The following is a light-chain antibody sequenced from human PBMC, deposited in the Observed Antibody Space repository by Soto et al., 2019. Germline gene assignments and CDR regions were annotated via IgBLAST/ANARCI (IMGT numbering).Light chain of an antibody. CDR1: SSDIGGYNY. CDR2: EVS. V-gene: IGLV2-14*01. Sequence: QPVLTQPASVSGSPGQSITISCTGTSSDIGGYNYVSWYQQHPGKAPKLMIFEVSNRPSGVSNRFSGSKSGNTASLTISGLQAEDEADYYCMSYTISTTVVFGGGTKVTVL. CDR3: MSYTISTTVV. J-gene: IGLJ2*01.